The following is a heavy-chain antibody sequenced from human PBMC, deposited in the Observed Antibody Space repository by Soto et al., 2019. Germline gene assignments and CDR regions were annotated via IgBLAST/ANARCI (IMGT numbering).Heavy chain of an antibody. D-gene: IGHD3-3*01. CDR1: GGSISSYY. CDR2: IYYSGST. J-gene: IGHJ6*02. V-gene: IGHV4-59*01. CDR3: ARTTGRDFWSGYYHRGYYYGMDV. Sequence: QVQLQESGPGLVKPSETLSLTCTVSGGSISSYYWSWIRQPPGKGLEWIGYIYYSGSTNYNPSLKSRVTISVDTSKNQFSLKLSSVTAADTAVYYCARTTGRDFWSGYYHRGYYYGMDVWGQGTTVTVSS.